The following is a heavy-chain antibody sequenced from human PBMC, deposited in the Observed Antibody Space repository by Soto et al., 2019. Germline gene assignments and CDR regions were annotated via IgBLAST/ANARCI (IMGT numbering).Heavy chain of an antibody. Sequence: GGSLRLSCAASGFTFSSYAMSWVRQAPGKGLEWVSAISGSGGSTYYADSVKGQFTISRDNSKNTLYLQMNSLRAEDTAVYYCAKLTYYDFWSGEYYFDSWGHGSLVTVSS. CDR1: GFTFSSYA. CDR2: ISGSGGST. J-gene: IGHJ4*01. CDR3: AKLTYYDFWSGEYYFDS. V-gene: IGHV3-23*01. D-gene: IGHD3-3*01.